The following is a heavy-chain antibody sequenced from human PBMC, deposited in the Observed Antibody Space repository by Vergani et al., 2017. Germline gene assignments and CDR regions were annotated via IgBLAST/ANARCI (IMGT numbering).Heavy chain of an antibody. J-gene: IGHJ5*01. Sequence: QVQLLQSGAELKKPGGSVKVSCQASESTFTDYNIHWVRQAPGQGLEWMGWISPKTGDTDYLQKFQDRVTMTRDASIRTVYLRLTRLTSDDTAIYYCAQRWNFGRRDWFDSWGQGTLVTVSS. D-gene: IGHD1-7*01. CDR3: AQRWNFGRRDWFDS. CDR2: ISPKTGDT. V-gene: IGHV1-2*02. CDR1: ESTFTDYN.